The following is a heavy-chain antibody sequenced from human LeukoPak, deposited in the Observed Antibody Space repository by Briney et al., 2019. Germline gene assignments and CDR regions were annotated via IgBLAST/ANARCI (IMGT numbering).Heavy chain of an antibody. CDR3: ARSCYYYGSGSLPLEFDY. J-gene: IGHJ4*02. D-gene: IGHD3-10*01. CDR1: GGSISSSSYY. Sequence: PSETLSLTCTVSGGSISSSSYYWGWIRQPPGKGLEWIGSIYYSGSTYYNPSLKSRVTISVDTSKNQFSLKLSSVTAADTAVYYCARSCYYYGSGSLPLEFDYWGQGTLVTVSS. V-gene: IGHV4-39*01. CDR2: IYYSGST.